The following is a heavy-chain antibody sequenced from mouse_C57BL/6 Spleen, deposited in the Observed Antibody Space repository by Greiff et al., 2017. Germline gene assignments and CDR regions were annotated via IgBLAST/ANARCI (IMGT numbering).Heavy chain of an antibody. V-gene: IGHV1-26*01. J-gene: IGHJ4*01. D-gene: IGHD1-1*01. CDR2: INPNNGGT. Sequence: VQLQQSGPELVKPGASVKISCKASGYTFTDYYMNWVKQSHGKSLEWIGDINPNNGGTSYNQKFKGKATLTVAKSSSTAYMELRSLTSEDSAVYYCARMSYYYGFYYAMDYWGQGTSGTVSS. CDR3: ARMSYYYGFYYAMDY. CDR1: GYTFTDYY.